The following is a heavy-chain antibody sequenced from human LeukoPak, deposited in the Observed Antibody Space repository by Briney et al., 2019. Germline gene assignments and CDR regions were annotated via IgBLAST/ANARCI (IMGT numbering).Heavy chain of an antibody. V-gene: IGHV3-15*01. CDR3: TTDPPFVTMVRGVIIDI. J-gene: IGHJ3*02. Sequence: GGSLRLSCAASGFTFSNAWMSWVRQAPGKGLEWVGRIKSKTDGGTTDYAAPVKGRFTISRDDSKNTLYLQMNSLKTEDTAVYYCTTDPPFVTMVRGVIIDIWGQGTMVTVSS. CDR2: IKSKTDGGTT. CDR1: GFTFSNAW. D-gene: IGHD3-10*01.